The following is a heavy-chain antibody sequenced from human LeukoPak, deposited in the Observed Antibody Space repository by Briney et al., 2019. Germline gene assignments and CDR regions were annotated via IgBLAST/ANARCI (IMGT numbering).Heavy chain of an antibody. CDR1: GYTFTSYY. Sequence: ASVKVSCKASGYTFTSYYMHWVRQAPGQGLEWMGMINPSGGSATFAQKFQGRVTMTRDTSTSTVYMELSSLRSEDTAVYYCARVVRDGYNLGYWGQGTLVTVPS. J-gene: IGHJ4*02. V-gene: IGHV1-46*01. D-gene: IGHD5-24*01. CDR2: INPSGGSA. CDR3: ARVVRDGYNLGY.